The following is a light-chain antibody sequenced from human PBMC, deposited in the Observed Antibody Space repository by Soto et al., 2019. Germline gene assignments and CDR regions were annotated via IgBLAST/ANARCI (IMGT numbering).Light chain of an antibody. CDR2: GAS. CDR3: RQYDNWPRT. J-gene: IGKJ1*01. CDR1: QSVSIS. V-gene: IGKV3-15*01. Sequence: EIVMTQSPATLSVSPGERATLSCRASQSVSISLAWYQQKPGQAPRLLIYGASSRVTGIPARFSGSGSGTEFTLTISSLQSEDFAVYYCRQYDNWPRTFGQGTKVEIK.